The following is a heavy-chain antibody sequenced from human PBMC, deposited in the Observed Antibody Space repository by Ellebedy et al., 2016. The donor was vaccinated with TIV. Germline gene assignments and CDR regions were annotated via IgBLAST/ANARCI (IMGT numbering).Heavy chain of an antibody. CDR3: ARVRYERSLYYSDS. CDR1: GDSINSNSYS. J-gene: IGHJ4*02. Sequence: SETLSLTCAVFGDSINSNSYSWSWIRQPPGKGLEWIGYIYHGGSTYSNPSLKSRLTISIDKSKSQFSLRLASVTAADTAVYYCARVRYERSLYYSDSWGQGILVTVSS. CDR2: IYHGGST. D-gene: IGHD3-10*01. V-gene: IGHV4-30-2*01.